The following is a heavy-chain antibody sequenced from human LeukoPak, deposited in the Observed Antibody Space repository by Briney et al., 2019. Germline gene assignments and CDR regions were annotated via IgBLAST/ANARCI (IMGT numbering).Heavy chain of an antibody. CDR3: ANFLFDY. Sequence: GGSLRLSCVASGFDFGSYGMSWVRQSPGKGLEWVATFSGSSTLTYYADSVKGRFTISRDNSKNTLYLQMNSLRAEDTAVYYCANFLFDYWGQGTLVTVSS. J-gene: IGHJ4*02. V-gene: IGHV3-23*01. CDR1: GFDFGSYG. CDR2: FSGSSTLT.